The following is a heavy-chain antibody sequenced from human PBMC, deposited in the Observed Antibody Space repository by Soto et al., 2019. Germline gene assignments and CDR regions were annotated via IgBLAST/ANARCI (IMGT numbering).Heavy chain of an antibody. J-gene: IGHJ4*02. CDR2: ISYDGSNK. CDR1: VFTFSNYG. V-gene: IGHV3-30*18. CDR3: AKDVREVNRFIEY. D-gene: IGHD3-10*01. Sequence: PVGSLRLSCASSVFTFSNYGMHWVRHSPGKWLEWVAVISYDGSNKYYADSVKGRFIISRDNSKNTLYLQMNSLRPEDTAVYYCAKDVREVNRFIEYWGQGTLVTVSS.